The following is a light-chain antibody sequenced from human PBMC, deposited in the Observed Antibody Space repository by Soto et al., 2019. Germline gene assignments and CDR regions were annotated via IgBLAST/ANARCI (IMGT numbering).Light chain of an antibody. CDR1: QGISSL. J-gene: IGKJ4*01. V-gene: IGKV1-12*01. Sequence: DIQMTQSPSSVSASVGDRVTITCRASQGISSLLAWYQQKPGKAPNLLIHTASSLQSGVPSRFSGSGSGTEFTLTISRLQPGDFATYYCQQANSFPLTFGGGTKVEIK. CDR3: QQANSFPLT. CDR2: TAS.